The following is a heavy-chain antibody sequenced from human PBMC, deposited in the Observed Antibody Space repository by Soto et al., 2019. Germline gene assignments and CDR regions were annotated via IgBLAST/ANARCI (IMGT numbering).Heavy chain of an antibody. D-gene: IGHD3-22*01. CDR2: IYYSGST. J-gene: IGHJ5*02. V-gene: IGHV4-59*01. CDR3: ARGTYYYDSSGYYNWFDP. Sequence: SETLSLTCTVSGGSISSYYWSWIRQPPGKGLEWIGYIYYSGSTNYNPSLKSRVTISVDTSKNQFSLRLSSVTAADTAVYYCARGTYYYDSSGYYNWFDPWGQGTLVTVSS. CDR1: GGSISSYY.